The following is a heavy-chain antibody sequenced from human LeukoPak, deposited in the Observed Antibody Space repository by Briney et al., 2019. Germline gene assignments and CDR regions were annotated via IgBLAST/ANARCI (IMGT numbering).Heavy chain of an antibody. CDR2: IYYSGST. V-gene: IGHV4-61*08. J-gene: IGHJ4*02. CDR1: GGSISSGDYY. D-gene: IGHD3-22*01. CDR3: ARGPPYDSSGYYYGYYFDY. Sequence: SQTLSLTCTVSGGSISSGDYYWSWIRQPLGKGLEWIGYIYYSGSTNYNPSLKSRVTISVDTSKNQFSLKLSSVTAADTAVYYCARGPPYDSSGYYYGYYFDYWGQGTLVTVSS.